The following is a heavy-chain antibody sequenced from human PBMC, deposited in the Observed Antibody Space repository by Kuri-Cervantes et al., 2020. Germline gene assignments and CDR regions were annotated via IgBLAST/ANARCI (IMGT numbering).Heavy chain of an antibody. Sequence: GGSLRLSCAASGFTFSSYAMHWVRQAPGKGLEWVAVISYDGSNKYYADSMKGRFTMSRDYAKNSLYLQMNGLGDEDTAVYYCARESTGYSSSSCDYWGQGTLVTVSS. CDR1: GFTFSSYA. D-gene: IGHD6-6*01. V-gene: IGHV3-30-3*01. J-gene: IGHJ4*02. CDR2: ISYDGSNK. CDR3: ARESTGYSSSSCDY.